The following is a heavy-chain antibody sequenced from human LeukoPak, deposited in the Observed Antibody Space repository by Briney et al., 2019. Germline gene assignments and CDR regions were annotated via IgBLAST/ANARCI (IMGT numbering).Heavy chain of an antibody. Sequence: GESLKISCKGSGYSFTSYWIGWVRQMPGKGLEWMGIIYPGDSDTRYSPSFQGQVTISADKSISTAYLQWSSLKASDTAMYYCARHQIEREGWELRRRYYYYYMDVWGKGTTVTVSS. CDR3: ARHQIEREGWELRRRYYYYYMDV. CDR1: GYSFTSYW. D-gene: IGHD1-26*01. V-gene: IGHV5-51*01. J-gene: IGHJ6*03. CDR2: IYPGDSDT.